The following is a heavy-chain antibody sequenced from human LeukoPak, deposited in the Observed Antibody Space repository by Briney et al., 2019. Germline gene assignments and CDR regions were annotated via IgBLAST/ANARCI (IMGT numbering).Heavy chain of an antibody. D-gene: IGHD3-10*01. J-gene: IGHJ6*03. V-gene: IGHV1-2*02. CDR1: GYPFTGYY. CDR3: GTGAQYGLWGVPYFYYMHV. CDR2: INPRNGDT. Sequence: GASVKVSCKASGYPFTGYYVHWVRQAPGHGLEWMGWINPRNGDTHSAQKFQGRVSMTGDTSITTAYMELSSLTSDDTAVYYCGTGAQYGLWGVPYFYYMHVWGTGTTVTVSS.